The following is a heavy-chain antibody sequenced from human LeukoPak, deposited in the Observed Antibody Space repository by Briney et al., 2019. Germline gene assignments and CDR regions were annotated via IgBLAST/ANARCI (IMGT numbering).Heavy chain of an antibody. D-gene: IGHD2-2*01. Sequence: SETLSLTCTVSGGSISSYYWSWIRQPPGKGLEWIGYIYYSGSTNYNPSLKSRVTISVDTSKNHFSLKLSSVTAADTTVYYCARLSTYTSSIDSWGQGTLVTVSS. CDR3: ARLSTYTSSIDS. J-gene: IGHJ4*02. V-gene: IGHV4-59*08. CDR1: GGSISSYY. CDR2: IYYSGST.